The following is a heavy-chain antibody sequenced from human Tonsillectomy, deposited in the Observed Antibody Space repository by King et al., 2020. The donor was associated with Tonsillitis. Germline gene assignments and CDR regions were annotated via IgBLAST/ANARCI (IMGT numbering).Heavy chain of an antibody. J-gene: IGHJ3*01. CDR1: GGTFSSYA. CDR3: ARDYRDYYDSSGFQGAFDF. Sequence: QLVQSGAEVKKPGSSVKVSCQASGGTFSSYALSWVRQTPGQGLEWMGGIIPIFGTANYAQKFQGRVTITADESTSTAYMELSSLTSEDTAVYYCARDYRDYYDSSGFQGAFDFWGQGTMVTVSS. CDR2: IIPIFGTA. D-gene: IGHD3-22*01. V-gene: IGHV1-69*01.